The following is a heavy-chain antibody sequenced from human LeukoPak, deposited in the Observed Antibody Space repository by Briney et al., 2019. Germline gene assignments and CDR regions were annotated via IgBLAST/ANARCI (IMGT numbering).Heavy chain of an antibody. J-gene: IGHJ3*02. D-gene: IGHD3-22*01. CDR1: GFTVSSNY. CDR3: AREANYYDSSGYYPDAFDI. Sequence: GGSLRLSCAASGFTVSSNYMSWVRQAPGKGLEWVSLIYSGGSTYYADSVNGRFTISRHNSKNTLYLHMNSLRAEDTAVYYCAREANYYDSSGYYPDAFDIWGQGTMVTVSS. CDR2: IYSGGST. V-gene: IGHV3-53*04.